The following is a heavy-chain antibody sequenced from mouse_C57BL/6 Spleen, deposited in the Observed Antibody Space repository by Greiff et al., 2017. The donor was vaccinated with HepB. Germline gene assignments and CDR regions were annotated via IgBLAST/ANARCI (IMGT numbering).Heavy chain of an antibody. Sequence: EVQRVESGAELVRPGASVKLSCTASGFNIKDDYMHWVKQRPEQGLEWIGWIDPENGDTEYASKFQGKATITADTSSNTAYLQLSSLTSEDTAVYYCTIRSTMVTFYWYFDVWGTGTTVTVSS. CDR2: IDPENGDT. J-gene: IGHJ1*03. CDR1: GFNIKDDY. CDR3: TIRSTMVTFYWYFDV. D-gene: IGHD2-2*01. V-gene: IGHV14-4*01.